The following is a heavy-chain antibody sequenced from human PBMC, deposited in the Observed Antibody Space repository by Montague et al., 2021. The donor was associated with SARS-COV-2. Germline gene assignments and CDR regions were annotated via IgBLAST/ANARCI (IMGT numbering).Heavy chain of an antibody. V-gene: IGHV4-61*01. CDR1: GGSVSSCSYY. Sequence: SETLSLTCTVSGGSVSSCSYYWSWIRQPPGKGLQSIGYIYYTGSTNYNPSLRSRVTISVDSSKNQFSVRLSSVTAADTAVYYCARISGITSWYYDYWGQGTLVTVSS. CDR2: IYYTGST. D-gene: IGHD1-14*01. J-gene: IGHJ4*02. CDR3: ARISGITSWYYDY.